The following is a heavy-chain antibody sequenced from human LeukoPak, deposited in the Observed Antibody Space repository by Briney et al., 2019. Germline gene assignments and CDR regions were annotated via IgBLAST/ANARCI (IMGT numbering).Heavy chain of an antibody. CDR3: VRLRRNSDTTGYYYYYDF. D-gene: IGHD3-22*01. V-gene: IGHV3-21*01. J-gene: IGHJ4*02. Sequence: GGSLRLSCAASGYTFSSFSINWVRQAPGKGLEWVSSISVRSNYIYYADSVRGRFSISRDDARDSLYLQMNSLRAEDTAVYYCVRLRRNSDTTGYYYYYDFWGQGTLVTVSS. CDR2: ISVRSNYI. CDR1: GYTFSSFS.